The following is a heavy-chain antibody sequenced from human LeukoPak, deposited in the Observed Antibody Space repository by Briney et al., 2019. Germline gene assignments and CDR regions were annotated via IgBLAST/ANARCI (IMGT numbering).Heavy chain of an antibody. CDR2: INHSGST. V-gene: IGHV4-34*01. Sequence: PSETLSLTCAVYGGSFSGYYWSWIRQPPGKGLEWIGEINHSGSTNYNPSLKSRVTISVDTSKNQFSLKLGSVTAADTAVYYCARGRYSSGWYYWGQGTLVTVSS. CDR3: ARGRYSSGWYY. D-gene: IGHD6-19*01. CDR1: GGSFSGYY. J-gene: IGHJ4*02.